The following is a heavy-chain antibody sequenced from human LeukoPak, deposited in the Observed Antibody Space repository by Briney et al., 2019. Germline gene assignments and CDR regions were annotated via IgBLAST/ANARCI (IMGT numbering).Heavy chain of an antibody. CDR3: ARRMNSGSYYPSYYFDY. Sequence: ASVKVSCKASGYTFTNYGFSWVRQAPGQGLKWMGWITTYNGDTNYAQKLQGRVTMTTDTSTSTAYMELRSLGSDDTAVYYCARRMNSGSYYPSYYFDYWGQGTLVTVSS. CDR1: GYTFTNYG. D-gene: IGHD3-10*01. J-gene: IGHJ4*02. V-gene: IGHV1-18*01. CDR2: ITTYNGDT.